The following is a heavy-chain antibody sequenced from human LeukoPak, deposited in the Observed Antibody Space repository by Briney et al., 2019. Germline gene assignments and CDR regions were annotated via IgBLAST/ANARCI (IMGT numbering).Heavy chain of an antibody. J-gene: IGHJ4*02. Sequence: ASDKVSCKASGYTFTGFFMHWVRQAPGQGRDWMGWINPNPGGTNYAQTFQGRVTMTRDTSISTVYMELSGLRSEDTALYFCARESMSIRVGFDSWGQGSLVTVSS. CDR2: INPNPGGT. CDR1: GYTFTGFF. CDR3: ARESMSIRVGFDS. D-gene: IGHD3-16*01. V-gene: IGHV1-2*02.